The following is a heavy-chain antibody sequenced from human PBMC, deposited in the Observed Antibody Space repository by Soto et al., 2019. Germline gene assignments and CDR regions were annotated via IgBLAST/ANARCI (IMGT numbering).Heavy chain of an antibody. V-gene: IGHV3-64*01. D-gene: IGHD1-7*01. Sequence: EVQLAESGGGMXQPXXSXRLSCVASGFTFSSYDMHWVRQAPGKGLEYVSSISSNGGTTYYGNSVKGRFTISRDNSKNTLYLQMGSLRAEDMAVYYCVRRVSGNYDYWGQGTLVTVSS. J-gene: IGHJ4*02. CDR2: ISSNGGTT. CDR3: VRRVSGNYDY. CDR1: GFTFSSYD.